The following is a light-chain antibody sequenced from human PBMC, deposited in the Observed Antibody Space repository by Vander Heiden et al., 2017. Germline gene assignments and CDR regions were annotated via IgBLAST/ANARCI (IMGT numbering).Light chain of an antibody. CDR2: ASS. Sequence: DIQLTQSPSPLSASVGDRVTITCRASQSISSYLNWYQQKPGKAPKLLIYASSSLQSGVPSRFSGSGSGTDFTLTISILQPEDFATYYCQHSDSTPYTFGQGTKLEIK. J-gene: IGKJ2*01. CDR1: QSISSY. V-gene: IGKV1-39*01. CDR3: QHSDSTPYT.